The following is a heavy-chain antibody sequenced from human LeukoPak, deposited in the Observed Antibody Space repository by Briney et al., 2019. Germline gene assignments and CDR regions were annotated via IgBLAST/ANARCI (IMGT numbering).Heavy chain of an antibody. CDR1: GYTFTSYA. CDR3: ARANGHMYSSGWYDTGFDY. J-gene: IGHJ4*02. V-gene: IGHV1-3*01. CDR2: INAGNGNT. Sequence: ASVKVSCKASGYTFTSYAMHWVSQAPGQRLEWMGWINAGNGNTRYSEKIQGRVTITRDTSASTAYMELSSLRSEDTAVYYCARANGHMYSSGWYDTGFDYWGQGTLVTVSS. D-gene: IGHD6-19*01.